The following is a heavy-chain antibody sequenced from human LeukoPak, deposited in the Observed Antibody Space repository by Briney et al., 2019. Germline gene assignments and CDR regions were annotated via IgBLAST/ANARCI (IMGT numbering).Heavy chain of an antibody. D-gene: IGHD2-15*01. CDR2: ISYDGNTE. J-gene: IGHJ4*02. CDR1: GFIFSTYA. V-gene: IGHV3-30-3*01. Sequence: PGGSLRLSCAASGFIFSTYAVHWVRQAPGKGLDWVAVISYDGNTELYADSVKGRFTISRDNSKNTLYLQMNSLRAEDTAVYYCASRYCSGGSCYFDYWGQGTLVTVSS. CDR3: ASRYCSGGSCYFDY.